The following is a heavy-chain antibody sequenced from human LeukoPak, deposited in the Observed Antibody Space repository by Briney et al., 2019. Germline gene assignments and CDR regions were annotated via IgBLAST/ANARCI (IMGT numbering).Heavy chain of an antibody. Sequence: VKVSCKASGGTFSSYAISWVRQAPGQGLEWMGGIIPIFGTANYAQKFQGRVTITADESTSTAYMELSSLRSEDTAVYYCARGHSGSYHTAGFDYWGQGTLDTVSS. J-gene: IGHJ4*02. V-gene: IGHV1-69*13. D-gene: IGHD1-26*01. CDR1: GGTFSSYA. CDR3: ARGHSGSYHTAGFDY. CDR2: IIPIFGTA.